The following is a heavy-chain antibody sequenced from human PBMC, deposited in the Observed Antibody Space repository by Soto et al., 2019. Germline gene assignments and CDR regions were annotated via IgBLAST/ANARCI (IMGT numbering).Heavy chain of an antibody. CDR1: GFTFSDHY. J-gene: IGHJ4*02. V-gene: IGHV3-72*01. D-gene: IGHD1-1*01. Sequence: EVQLVESGGGLVQPGGSLRLSCAASGFTFSDHYIDWDRQGPGKGLEWVGRARNKANSYTTEYAASVKGRCTISRDDSKNSAYLQMNSLKTEDTAVYYCARVDKQLGTTFFDYWGQGILVTVSS. CDR2: ARNKANSYTT. CDR3: ARVDKQLGTTFFDY.